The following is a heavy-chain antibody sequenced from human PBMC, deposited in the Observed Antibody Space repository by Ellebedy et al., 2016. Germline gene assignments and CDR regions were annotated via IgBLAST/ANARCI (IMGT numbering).Heavy chain of an antibody. CDR2: ISASASTT. D-gene: IGHD5-18*01. Sequence: GESLKISCAASGFTFRNFATGWVRQAPGKGLEWVSMISASASTTHYADSVKGRFTISRDNSKNTLYLQMNSLRAEDTAIYYCAKDRGSLVDTDALTHWGQGTLVTVSS. J-gene: IGHJ4*02. CDR1: GFTFRNFA. V-gene: IGHV3-23*01. CDR3: AKDRGSLVDTDALTH.